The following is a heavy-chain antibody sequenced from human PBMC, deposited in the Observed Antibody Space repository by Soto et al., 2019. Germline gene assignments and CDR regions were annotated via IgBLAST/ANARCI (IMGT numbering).Heavy chain of an antibody. D-gene: IGHD1-26*01. J-gene: IGHJ4*02. CDR2: IWDDGGNK. CDR3: ARSSGSYFAAFYDT. Sequence: QAQLEESGGGVVQPGTSLRLSCSASSFSFSSSGMHWVRQPPGNGLEWVAAIWDDGGNKYYADSVRGRFTISRDNSKNTLFLQMNSLRAEDTALYYCARSSGSYFAAFYDTWGQGTLVSVSS. CDR1: SFSFSSSG. V-gene: IGHV3-33*01.